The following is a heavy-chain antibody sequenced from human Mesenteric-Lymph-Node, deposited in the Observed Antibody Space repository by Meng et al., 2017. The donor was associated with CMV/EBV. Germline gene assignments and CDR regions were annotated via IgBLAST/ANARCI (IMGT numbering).Heavy chain of an antibody. J-gene: IGHJ5*02. D-gene: IGHD3-10*01. Sequence: ASVKVSCKASGYTFTDNYIHWVRQAPGEGLEWMGWINPNSGATKYAQTFQGRVTMTRDTSISSAYMELSRLRSDDTAVYYCARVGNVIMREAWINWFDPWGQGTLVTVSS. CDR2: INPNSGAT. CDR1: GYTFTDNY. CDR3: ARVGNVIMREAWINWFDP. V-gene: IGHV1-2*02.